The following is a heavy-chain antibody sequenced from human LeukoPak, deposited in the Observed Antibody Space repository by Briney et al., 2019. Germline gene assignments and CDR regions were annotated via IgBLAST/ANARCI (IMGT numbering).Heavy chain of an antibody. V-gene: IGHV3-21*01. Sequence: GGSLRLSCAASGFTFSNYNFYWVRQAPGKGLEWVSSISSTSSYIYYADSMKGRFTISRDNAKNSLYLQMNNLRVEDTAVYYCARAGSHWHYVYWGQGTVVTVSS. CDR2: ISSTSSYI. D-gene: IGHD3-10*01. CDR3: ARAGSHWHYVY. J-gene: IGHJ4*02. CDR1: GFTFSNYN.